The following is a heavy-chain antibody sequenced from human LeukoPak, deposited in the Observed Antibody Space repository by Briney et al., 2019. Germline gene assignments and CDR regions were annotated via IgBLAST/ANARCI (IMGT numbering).Heavy chain of an antibody. CDR3: AKAGGHFDY. CDR2: ISGSGGST. J-gene: IGHJ4*02. V-gene: IGHV3-23*01. D-gene: IGHD4-23*01. Sequence: GGSLRLSCAASGFTFSSYDMSWVRQSPGKGREGVSAISGSGGSTYYAVSVKGRFTISRDNSKNTLYPQMNSLGAEDTAVYYCAKAGGHFDYWGQGTLVTVSS. CDR1: GFTFSSYD.